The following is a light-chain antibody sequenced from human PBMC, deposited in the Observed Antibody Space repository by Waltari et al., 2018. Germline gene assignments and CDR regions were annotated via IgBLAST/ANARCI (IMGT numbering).Light chain of an antibody. V-gene: IGKV3-15*01. J-gene: IGKJ1*01. Sequence: IVMTQSPVTLSVSPGETATLSCRANQRITTNLAWFQQKPGQAPRLLIYDASSRATGIPDRFSGGGSGTDFTLTISSLQSADFAVYYCLQYSNWYRTFGPGTKVEIK. CDR1: QRITTN. CDR3: LQYSNWYRT. CDR2: DAS.